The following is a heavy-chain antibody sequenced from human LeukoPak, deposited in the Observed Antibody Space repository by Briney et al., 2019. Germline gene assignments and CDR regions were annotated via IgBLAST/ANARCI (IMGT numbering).Heavy chain of an antibody. CDR2: MNQGGSET. D-gene: IGHD6-19*01. Sequence: GGSLRLSCAASGFTFSSYSMNWVRQAPGKGLEWVAHMNQGGSETTNVDSVKGRFTISRDDAKNLVFLQMNSLRVEDTAMYYCARDGVAGGFDYWGQGILVTVSS. V-gene: IGHV3-7*01. CDR1: GFTFSSYS. J-gene: IGHJ4*02. CDR3: ARDGVAGGFDY.